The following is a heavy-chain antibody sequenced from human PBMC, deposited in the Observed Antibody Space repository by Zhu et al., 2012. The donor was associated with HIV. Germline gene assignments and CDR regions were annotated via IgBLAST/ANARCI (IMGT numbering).Heavy chain of an antibody. CDR2: IGHTGST. J-gene: IGHJ3*01. CDR3: AKEAGGGFNF. D-gene: IGHD3-10*01. V-gene: IGHV4-34*02. Sequence: QLQQWGAGLLKPSDTLTLTCAVYGGPLNGYYWSWIRQPPGKGLEWIGEIGHTGSTNYNPSLEDRVSISIDSSKNQFSLRLELVTAADTAIYYCAKEAGGGFNFWGQGTTVIVST. CDR1: GGPLNGYY.